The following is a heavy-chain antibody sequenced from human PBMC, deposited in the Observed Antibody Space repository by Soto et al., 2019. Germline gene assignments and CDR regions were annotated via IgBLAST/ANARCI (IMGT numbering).Heavy chain of an antibody. J-gene: IGHJ6*02. CDR3: ARSVDIVATISALSYYYYGMDV. CDR2: IYYSGST. V-gene: IGHV4-59*01. Sequence: SETLSLTCTVSGGSISSYYWSWIRQPPGKGLEWFGYIYYSGSTNYNPSLKSRVTISVDTSKNQFSLKLSSVTAADTAVYYCARSVDIVATISALSYYYYGMDVWGQGTTVTVS. CDR1: GGSISSYY. D-gene: IGHD5-12*01.